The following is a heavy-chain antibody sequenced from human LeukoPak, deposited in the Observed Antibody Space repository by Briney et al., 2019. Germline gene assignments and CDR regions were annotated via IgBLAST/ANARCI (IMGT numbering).Heavy chain of an antibody. V-gene: IGHV4-38-2*02. CDR2: IYHSGST. J-gene: IGHJ5*02. Sequence: SEPLSLTCTVSGYPISSGYYWGWIRQPPGKGLEWIGSIYHSGSTYYNPSLKSRVTISVDTSKNQFSLKLSSVTAADTAVYYCARGPDLWFGELSEKSNGFDPWGQGTLVTVSS. CDR1: GYPISSGYY. D-gene: IGHD3-10*01. CDR3: ARGPDLWFGELSEKSNGFDP.